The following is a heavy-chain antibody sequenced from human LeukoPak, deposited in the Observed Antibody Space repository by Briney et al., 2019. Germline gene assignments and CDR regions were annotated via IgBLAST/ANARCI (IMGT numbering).Heavy chain of an antibody. CDR1: GGSFSASY. D-gene: IGHD6-6*01. J-gene: IGHJ4*02. CDR2: INHSGSP. CDR3: ARQDLAARFFDS. Sequence: TSSETLSLTCAVYGGSFSASYWSWIRQPPGKGLEWIAEINHSGSPKYNPSLKSRVTISVETSKSQFSLRLTSVTAADTAIYYCARQDLAARFFDSWGQGALVTVSS. V-gene: IGHV4-34*01.